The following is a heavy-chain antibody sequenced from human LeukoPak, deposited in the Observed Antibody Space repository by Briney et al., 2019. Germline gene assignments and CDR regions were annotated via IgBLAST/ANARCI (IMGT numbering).Heavy chain of an antibody. CDR1: GGSISSYY. Sequence: PTETLSLTCTVPGGSISSYYWSWIRHPPGKGVELTGYLYSRPSTNYYPPLQSRVTISVDTSKNQFPLKLSSVTAADPAVYHCARLRGSPIDYWGPGTLVTVSS. CDR3: ARLRGSPIDY. CDR2: LYSRPST. D-gene: IGHD1-26*01. V-gene: IGHV4-59*01. J-gene: IGHJ4*02.